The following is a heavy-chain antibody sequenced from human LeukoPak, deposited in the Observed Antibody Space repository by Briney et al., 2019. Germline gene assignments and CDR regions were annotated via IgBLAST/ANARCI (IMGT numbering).Heavy chain of an antibody. CDR3: ARVSVRYGDYYFDH. CDR2: INYAGTT. CDR1: GGTITTYY. V-gene: IGHV4-59*01. Sequence: SETLSPTCTVSGGTITTYYWSWIRQPPGKGLEWIAYINYAGTTNYNPSLKSRVTISLDTSKNQFSLNLGSVTAADTAVYYCARVSVRYGDYYFDHWGQGTLVIVSS. J-gene: IGHJ4*02. D-gene: IGHD4-17*01.